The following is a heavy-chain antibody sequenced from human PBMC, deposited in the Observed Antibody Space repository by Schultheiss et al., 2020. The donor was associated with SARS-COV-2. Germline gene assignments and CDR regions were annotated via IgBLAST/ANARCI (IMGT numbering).Heavy chain of an antibody. CDR3: ARGYSSGWYDY. CDR2: IYYSGST. V-gene: IGHV4-59*08. J-gene: IGHJ4*02. CDR1: GGSISSYY. D-gene: IGHD6-19*01. Sequence: SQTLSLTCTVSGGSISSYYWSWIRQPPGKGLEWIGYIYYSGSTNYNPSLKSRVTISVDTSKNQFSLKLSSVTAADTAVYYCARGYSSGWYDYWGQGTLVTVSS.